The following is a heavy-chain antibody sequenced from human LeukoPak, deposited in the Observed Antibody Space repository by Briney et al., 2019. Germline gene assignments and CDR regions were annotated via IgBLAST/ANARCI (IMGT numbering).Heavy chain of an antibody. Sequence: PGGSLRLSCAASGFTFSSSAMSWVHQAPGKGLEWVSAISGSGGGTYYADSVKGRFTISRDNSKNRLYLQMNSLRTEDTAVYYCATSGQRITMVRGVIPFDYWGQETLVTVSS. D-gene: IGHD3-10*01. J-gene: IGHJ4*02. CDR3: ATSGQRITMVRGVIPFDY. V-gene: IGHV3-23*01. CDR1: GFTFSSSA. CDR2: ISGSGGGT.